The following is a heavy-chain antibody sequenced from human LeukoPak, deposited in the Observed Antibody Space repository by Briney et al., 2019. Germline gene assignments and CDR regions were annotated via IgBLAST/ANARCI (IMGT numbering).Heavy chain of an antibody. CDR2: IGAAGDT. CDR3: ARGYMVRGVIDHYYFDS. V-gene: IGHV3-13*01. CDR1: GFTFSDFD. J-gene: IGHJ4*02. D-gene: IGHD3-10*01. Sequence: QPGGSLRLSCAASGFTFSDFDMYWVRQATGKALEWVSAIGAAGDTFYPGSVKGRFIISRENAKNSLYLQINTLRAGDTAVYYCARGYMVRGVIDHYYFDSWGQGTLVTVSS.